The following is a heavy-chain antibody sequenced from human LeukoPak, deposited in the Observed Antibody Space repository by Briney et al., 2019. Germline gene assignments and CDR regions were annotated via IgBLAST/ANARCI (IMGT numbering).Heavy chain of an antibody. D-gene: IGHD3-22*01. Sequence: SETLSLTCAVYGGSFSGYYWSWIRQPPGKGLEWIGEINHSGSTNYNPSLKSRVTISVDTSKNQFSLKLSSVTAADTAVYYCARAPYYYDSSGYYPYYFDYWGQGTLVTVSS. J-gene: IGHJ4*02. CDR2: INHSGST. CDR3: ARAPYYYDSSGYYPYYFDY. V-gene: IGHV4-34*01. CDR1: GGSFSGYY.